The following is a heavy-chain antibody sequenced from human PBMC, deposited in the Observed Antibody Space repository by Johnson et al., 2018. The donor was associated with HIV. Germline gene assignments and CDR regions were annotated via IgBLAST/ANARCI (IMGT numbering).Heavy chain of an antibody. D-gene: IGHD3-10*01. V-gene: IGHV3-23*04. CDR3: ARERHYYGSVRPRERQGDAFDI. J-gene: IGHJ3*02. CDR1: GFTFSSYA. Sequence: VQLVESGGGLVQPGRSLRLSCAASGFTFSSYAMSWVRQAPGKGLEWVSAISGSGGSTYYADSVKGRFSISRDNSKNTLYLQMNSLRAEDTAVYFCARERHYYGSVRPRERQGDAFDIWGQGTMVTVAS. CDR2: ISGSGGST.